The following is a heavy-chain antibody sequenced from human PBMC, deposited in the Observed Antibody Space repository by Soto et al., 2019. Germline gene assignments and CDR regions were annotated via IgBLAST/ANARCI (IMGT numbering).Heavy chain of an antibody. CDR1: GFTFSNYG. CDR2: ISYDGSNK. V-gene: IGHV3-30*18. Sequence: QVQLVESGGGVVQPGRSLRLSCAASGFTFSNYGMHWVRQAPGKGLEWVAVISYDGSNKYYADSVKGRFTISRDNSKNTLYLKMNSLRAEDTAVYYCAKILQLGDYAFYYYGMDVWGQGTTVTVCS. D-gene: IGHD4-17*01. J-gene: IGHJ6*02. CDR3: AKILQLGDYAFYYYGMDV.